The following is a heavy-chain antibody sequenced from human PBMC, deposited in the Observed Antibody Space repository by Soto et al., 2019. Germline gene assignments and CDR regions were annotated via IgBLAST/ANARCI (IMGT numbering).Heavy chain of an antibody. V-gene: IGHV3-30-3*01. J-gene: IGHJ4*02. CDR2: ISYDGSNK. CDR3: ASHPAPAAVAGFFDY. CDR1: GFTFSSYA. D-gene: IGHD6-19*01. Sequence: GGSLRLSCAASGFTFSSYAMHWVRQAPGKGLEWVAVISYDGSNKYYADSVKGRFTISRDNSKNTLYLQMNSLRAEDTAVYYCASHPAPAAVAGFFDYWGQGTLVTVSS.